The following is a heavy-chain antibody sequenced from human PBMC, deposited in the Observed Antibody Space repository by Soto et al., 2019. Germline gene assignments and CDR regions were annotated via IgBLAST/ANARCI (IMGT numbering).Heavy chain of an antibody. V-gene: IGHV5-51*01. CDR3: ARHGGSRVTGGSGAFDI. J-gene: IGHJ3*02. D-gene: IGHD2-15*01. CDR2: IYPGDSDT. CDR1: GYTFTNYW. Sequence: PGESLKISCKGSGYTFTNYWIGWVRQMPGKGLEWMGIIYPGDSDTRYSPSFQGQVTISADKSISTAYLQWSSLKASDTAMYYCARHGGSRVTGGSGAFDIWGQGTMVTVSS.